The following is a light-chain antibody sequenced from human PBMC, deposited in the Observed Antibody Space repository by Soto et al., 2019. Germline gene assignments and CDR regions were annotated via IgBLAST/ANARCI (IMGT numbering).Light chain of an antibody. V-gene: IGKV4-1*01. CDR1: QSVLYSGDNKNH. CDR2: WAS. Sequence: DIVMTQSPDSLAVSLGERATINCKSSQSVLYSGDNKNHFVWYQQKPGQPPKVLINWASIRESGVPDRFSGSGSGTDFTLTISGLQAEDAEVYYCQQYYSTPQTFGQGTKLEIK. J-gene: IGKJ2*01. CDR3: QQYYSTPQT.